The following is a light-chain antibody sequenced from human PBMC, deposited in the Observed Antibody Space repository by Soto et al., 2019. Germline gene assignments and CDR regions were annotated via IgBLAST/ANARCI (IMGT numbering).Light chain of an antibody. CDR3: QQYNNWPYT. V-gene: IGKV3-15*01. Sequence: EIVMTQSPVALSVSPGERAALSCRASQGLGRTFAGYQQRPGQAPRVLIYGTSTRATGVPARFSGSGSGTDFTLTISSLQSEDFAVYYCQQYNNWPYTFGQGTRLEIK. CDR2: GTS. J-gene: IGKJ2*01. CDR1: QGLGRT.